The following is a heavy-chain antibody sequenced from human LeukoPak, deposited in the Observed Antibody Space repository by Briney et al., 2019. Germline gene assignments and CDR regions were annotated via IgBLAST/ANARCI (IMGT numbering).Heavy chain of an antibody. Sequence: SETLSLTCTVSGGSISSGGYYWGWLRQPPGKGLEWIGYIYHSGSTYYNPSLKSRVTISVDRSKNQFSLKLSSVTAADTAVYYCATFGVVIMTDAFDIWGQGTMVTVSS. CDR2: IYHSGST. CDR1: GGSISSGGYY. V-gene: IGHV4-30-2*01. D-gene: IGHD3-3*01. CDR3: ATFGVVIMTDAFDI. J-gene: IGHJ3*02.